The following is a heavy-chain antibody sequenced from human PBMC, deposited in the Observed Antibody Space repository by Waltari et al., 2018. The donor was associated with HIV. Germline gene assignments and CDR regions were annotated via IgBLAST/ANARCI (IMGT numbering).Heavy chain of an antibody. D-gene: IGHD3-10*01. CDR3: ARTDRGVNGQEFDY. V-gene: IGHV1-8*01. Sequence: QVQLVQSGAEVKKPGASVRVSCTASGYTFSNYDMNWVRQASGQGLEWMGWMNPNSGATGYAQKFQGRVSMTRSTSIRTAYMELSSLTSEDTAVYYCARTDRGVNGQEFDYWGQGTLVTVSS. CDR1: GYTFSNYD. J-gene: IGHJ4*02. CDR2: MNPNSGAT.